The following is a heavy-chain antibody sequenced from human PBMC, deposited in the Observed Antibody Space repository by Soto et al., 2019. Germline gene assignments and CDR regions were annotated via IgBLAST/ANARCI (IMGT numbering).Heavy chain of an antibody. CDR2: IWYDGSNK. CDR1: GFTFSSYG. J-gene: IGHJ4*02. Sequence: QVQLVESGGGVVQPGRSLRRSCAASGFTFSSYGMHWFRQAPGKGLEWVAVIWYDGSNKYYADSVKGRFTISRDNSKNTLDLQMNSLRAEDTAVYYCASTAPYQLSSSSSVGYWGQGTLVTVSS. D-gene: IGHD6-6*01. CDR3: ASTAPYQLSSSSSVGY. V-gene: IGHV3-33*01.